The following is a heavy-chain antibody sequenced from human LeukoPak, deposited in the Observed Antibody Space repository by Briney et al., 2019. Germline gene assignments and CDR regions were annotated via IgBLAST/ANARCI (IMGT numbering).Heavy chain of an antibody. Sequence: SETLSLTCTVSGGSISSYYWSWIRQPPGKGLEWIGYIYYSGSTNYNPSLKSRVTMSVDTSKNQFSLKLSSVTAADTALYYCAKEGVDTAMITDSSSWYYFDYWGQGTLVTVSS. CDR2: IYYSGST. CDR1: GGSISSYY. D-gene: IGHD5-18*01. V-gene: IGHV4-59*12. J-gene: IGHJ4*02. CDR3: AKEGVDTAMITDSSSWYYFDY.